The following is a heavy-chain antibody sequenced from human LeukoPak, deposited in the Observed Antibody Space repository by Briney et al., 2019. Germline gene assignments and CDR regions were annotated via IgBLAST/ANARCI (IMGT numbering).Heavy chain of an antibody. V-gene: IGHV3-21*01. CDR3: ARDPGYYDSSTHFDY. CDR1: GFTFSSYS. Sequence: PGGSLRLSCAASGFTFSSYSMNWVRRAPGKGLEWVSSISSSSSYIYYADSVKGRFTISRDNAKNSLYLQMNSLRAEDTAVYYCARDPGYYDSSTHFDYWGQGTLVTVSS. J-gene: IGHJ4*02. D-gene: IGHD3-22*01. CDR2: ISSSSSYI.